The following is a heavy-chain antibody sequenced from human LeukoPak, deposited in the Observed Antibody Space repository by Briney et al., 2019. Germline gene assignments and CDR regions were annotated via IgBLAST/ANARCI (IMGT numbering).Heavy chain of an antibody. D-gene: IGHD6-13*01. V-gene: IGHV4-30-2*03. J-gene: IGHJ3*02. CDR1: GGSISSGGYY. CDR3: ASIPGIAAAGTAMGAFDI. CDR2: IYYSGST. Sequence: SQTLSLTCTVSGGSISSGGYYWSWIRQPPGKGLEWIGYIYYSGSTYYNPSLKSRVTISVDTSKNQFSLKLSSVTAADTAVYYCASIPGIAAAGTAMGAFDIWGQGTMVTVSS.